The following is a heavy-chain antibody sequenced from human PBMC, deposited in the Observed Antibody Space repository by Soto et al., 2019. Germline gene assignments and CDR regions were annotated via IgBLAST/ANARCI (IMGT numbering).Heavy chain of an antibody. CDR2: INPNSGGT. CDR3: ARGSVLLWFGESPLGPYYFDC. J-gene: IGHJ4*02. Sequence: ASVKVSCKASGYTFTGYYMHWVRQAPGQGLEWMGWINPNSGGTNYAQKFQGRVTMTRDTSISTAYMELSRLRSDDTAVYYCARGSVLLWFGESPLGPYYFDCWGQGTLVTVSS. CDR1: GYTFTGYY. D-gene: IGHD3-10*01. V-gene: IGHV1-2*02.